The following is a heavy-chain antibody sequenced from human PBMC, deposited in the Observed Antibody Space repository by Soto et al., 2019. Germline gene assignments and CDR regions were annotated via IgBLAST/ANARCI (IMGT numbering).Heavy chain of an antibody. CDR3: ARLAYRDYST. V-gene: IGHV4-34*01. Sequence: LETLSLAYAVYGGSFRGYYWSWIRQPPGKGLEWIGEINHSGSTNYNPSLKSRVTISVDTSKTHFSLNLSSVTAADTAFYYCARLAYRDYSTWGPGTLVTDSS. CDR1: GGSFRGYY. CDR2: INHSGST. J-gene: IGHJ4*02. D-gene: IGHD4-4*01.